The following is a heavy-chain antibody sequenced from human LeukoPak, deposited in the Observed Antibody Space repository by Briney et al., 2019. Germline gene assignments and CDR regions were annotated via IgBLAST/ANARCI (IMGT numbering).Heavy chain of an antibody. V-gene: IGHV3-64D*09. CDR2: IGTNGIST. Sequence: GGSLRLSCSASGFTFNSYAIHWVRHAPGKGLEYVSSIGTNGISTYYADSVTGRFTISRDNSKNSLYLQMSSLRAEDTAVYYCARARGMDDYGDFRIKWGQGTLVTVSS. D-gene: IGHD4-17*01. J-gene: IGHJ4*02. CDR3: ARARGMDDYGDFRIK. CDR1: GFTFNSYA.